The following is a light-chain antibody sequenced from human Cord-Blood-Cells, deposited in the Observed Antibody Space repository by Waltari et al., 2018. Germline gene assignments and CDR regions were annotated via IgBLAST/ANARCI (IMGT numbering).Light chain of an antibody. CDR2: WAS. Sequence: DIVMTQSPYSLAVSLGERATINCKSSQSVLYSSNNKNYLAWYQQKPGQPPKLLIYWASTRESGVPDRFSGSGSGTDFTLTISRLQAEDVAVYYCQQYYSTPYTFGQGTKLEIK. CDR3: QQYYSTPYT. V-gene: IGKV4-1*01. CDR1: QSVLYSSNNKNY. J-gene: IGKJ2*01.